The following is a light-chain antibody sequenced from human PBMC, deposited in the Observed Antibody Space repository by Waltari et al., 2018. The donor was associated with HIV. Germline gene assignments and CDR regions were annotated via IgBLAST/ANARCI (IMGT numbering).Light chain of an antibody. CDR2: DVS. J-gene: IGLJ1*01. V-gene: IGLV2-14*03. CDR1: TSDVGGYRY. Sequence: QSALTQPASVSGSPGQSITISCTGTTSDVGGYRYVSWYQQHPGKAPQLMIYDVSNRPSGVSNRFSGSKSGNTASLTISGLQAEDEADYYCSSHTSSSTDVFGTGTKVTVL. CDR3: SSHTSSSTDV.